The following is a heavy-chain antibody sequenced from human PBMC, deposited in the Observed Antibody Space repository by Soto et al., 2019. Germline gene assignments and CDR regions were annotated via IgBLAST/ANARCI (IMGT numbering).Heavy chain of an antibody. CDR2: ISSSAGTI. CDR1: GLTFSDNY. D-gene: IGHD3-10*01. J-gene: IGHJ6*02. V-gene: IGHV3-11*01. Sequence: QVQLVESGGGLVKPGGSRRLSCEASGLTFSDNYMTWIRQAPGKGLEWISYISSSAGTIYYADSVKGRFTISRDNAKNSLYLQMTNLRADDTAVYYCARAPYFGSGTYYYYALDVWGQGTTVTVSS. CDR3: ARAPYFGSGTYYYYALDV.